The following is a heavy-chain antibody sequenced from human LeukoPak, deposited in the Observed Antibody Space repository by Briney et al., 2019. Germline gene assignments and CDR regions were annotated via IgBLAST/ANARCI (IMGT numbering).Heavy chain of an antibody. CDR3: ARIYRLVVPAAIRYYYYYYMDV. CDR1: GGSISSGSYY. V-gene: IGHV4-61*02. D-gene: IGHD2-2*01. CDR2: IYTSGST. J-gene: IGHJ6*03. Sequence: PSQTLSLTCTVSGGSISSGSYYWSWIRQPAGKGLEWIGRIYTSGSTNYNPSLKSRVSISADTSKNQFSLKLSSVTALDTAVYYCARIYRLVVPAAIRYYYYYYMDVWGKGTTVTVSS.